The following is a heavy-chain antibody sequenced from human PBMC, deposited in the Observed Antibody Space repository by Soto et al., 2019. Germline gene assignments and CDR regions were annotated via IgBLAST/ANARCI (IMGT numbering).Heavy chain of an antibody. D-gene: IGHD5-18*01. Sequence: CCAASGFRLASFALSWVRQAPGKGLEWVSAISGSGGDTDYTASVKGRFTISRDNSKNTLYLQMNSLRADDTAVYYCAGPGYSSQDYWGQGTLVTVSS. CDR1: GFRLASFA. V-gene: IGHV3-23*01. J-gene: IGHJ4*02. CDR3: AGPGYSSQDY. CDR2: ISGSGGDT.